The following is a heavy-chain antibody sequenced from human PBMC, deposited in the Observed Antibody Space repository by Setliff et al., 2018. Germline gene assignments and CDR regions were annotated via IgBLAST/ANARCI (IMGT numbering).Heavy chain of an antibody. J-gene: IGHJ3*02. Sequence: PGESLKISCKGSGYRFTSNWIGRVRQMPGKGLEWVGVIYPGDSDTRYNPSFRGQVTISADKSINTAYLQWSSLKASDTAMYYCARQAIFGSDAFDIWGQGTMVTVSS. CDR2: IYPGDSDT. V-gene: IGHV5-51*01. CDR3: ARQAIFGSDAFDI. CDR1: GYRFTSNW. D-gene: IGHD3-3*01.